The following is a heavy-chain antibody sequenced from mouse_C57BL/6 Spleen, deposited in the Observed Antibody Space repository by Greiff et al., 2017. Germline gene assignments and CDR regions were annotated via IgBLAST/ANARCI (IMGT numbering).Heavy chain of an antibody. CDR2: INPNNGGT. CDR3: ARSDDYDPWFAY. J-gene: IGHJ3*01. D-gene: IGHD2-4*01. Sequence: EVQLQQSGPELVKPGASVKISCKASGYTFTDYYMNWVKQSHGKSLEWIGDINPNNGGTSYNQKFKGKATLTVDKSSSTAYMELRSLTSEDSAVYYCARSDDYDPWFAYWGQGTLVTVSA. CDR1: GYTFTDYY. V-gene: IGHV1-26*01.